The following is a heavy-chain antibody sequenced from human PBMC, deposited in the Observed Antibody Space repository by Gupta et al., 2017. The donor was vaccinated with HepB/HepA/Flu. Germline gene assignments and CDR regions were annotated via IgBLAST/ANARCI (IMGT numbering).Heavy chain of an antibody. D-gene: IGHD1-1*01. CDR2: VIPMFGTT. CDR1: GDTFSSYA. V-gene: IGHV1-69*06. CDR3: AREELEAYNGNAAGGGFGI. J-gene: IGHJ3*02. Sequence: QVQLVQSGAEVKKPGSSVKVSCKDSGDTFSSYAISWVRQAPGQGLEWMGGVIPMFGTTNYEQKFQEIGTITADRATSTAYMVLSALRSDATAMSYCAREELEAYNGNAAGGGFGIWGQGTLVTVSS.